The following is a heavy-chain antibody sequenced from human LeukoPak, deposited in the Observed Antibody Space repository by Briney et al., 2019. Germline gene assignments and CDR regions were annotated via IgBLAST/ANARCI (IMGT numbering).Heavy chain of an antibody. CDR1: GGSISSYY. V-gene: IGHV4-59*01. CDR2: IYYSGST. CDR3: ARDPTRGYSYGHGYFDY. Sequence: SETLSLTCTVSGGSISSYYWSWIRQPPGKGLEWIGYIYYSGSTNYNPSLKSRVTISVDTSKNQFSLKLSSVTAADTAVYYCARDPTRGYSYGHGYFDYWGQGTLVTVSS. D-gene: IGHD5-18*01. J-gene: IGHJ4*02.